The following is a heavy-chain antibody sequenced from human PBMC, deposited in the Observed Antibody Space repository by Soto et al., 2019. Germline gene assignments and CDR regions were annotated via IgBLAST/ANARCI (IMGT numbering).Heavy chain of an antibody. CDR1: GFTFTSSA. J-gene: IGHJ3*02. CDR3: AAADDYVWGSYRYTLGAFDI. Sequence: SVTVSRKASGFTFTSSAVQWVRQARRQRLEWIGWIVVGSGNTNYAQKFQERVTITRDMSTSTAYMELSSLRSEETAVYYCAAADDYVWGSYRYTLGAFDIWGQGTMVTVSS. V-gene: IGHV1-58*01. D-gene: IGHD3-16*02. CDR2: IVVGSGNT.